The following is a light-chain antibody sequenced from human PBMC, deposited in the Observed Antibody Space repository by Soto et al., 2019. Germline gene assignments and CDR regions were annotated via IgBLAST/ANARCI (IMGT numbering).Light chain of an antibody. CDR2: GAS. CDR3: QRYGGSPGT. CDR1: QSLDSNY. J-gene: IGKJ1*01. Sequence: EIVLTQSPGTLSLSPGERATLSCRASQSLDSNYLAWYQQKPGQAPRLLIYGASSRAPGIPDRFSGSGSGTDFNLTISRLEPEDFAVYHCQRYGGSPGTFGQGTKVEIK. V-gene: IGKV3-20*01.